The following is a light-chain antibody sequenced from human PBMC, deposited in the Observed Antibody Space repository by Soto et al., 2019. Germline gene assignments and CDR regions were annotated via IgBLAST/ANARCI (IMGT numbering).Light chain of an antibody. V-gene: IGLV3-25*02. CDR3: QSADDTSPYL. CDR2: KDT. Sequence: SYELTQPPSMSVSPGQTARIPCSGDSLPKQYAFWYQQKAGRAPLLVMYKDTQRPSGIPERFSGSSSGTTASLTISGVQAEDEADYYCQSADDTSPYLFGGGTEVTVL. J-gene: IGLJ2*01. CDR1: SLPKQY.